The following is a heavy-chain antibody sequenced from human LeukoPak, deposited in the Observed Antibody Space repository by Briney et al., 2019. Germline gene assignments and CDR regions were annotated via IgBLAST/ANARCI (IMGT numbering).Heavy chain of an antibody. CDR3: ARGLVLRYFDWLSPDAFDI. V-gene: IGHV4-34*01. CDR1: GGSFSGYY. J-gene: IGHJ3*02. D-gene: IGHD3-9*01. Sequence: SETLSLTCAVYGGSFSGYYWSWIRQPPGKGLEWIGEINHSGSTNYNPSLKSRVTISVDTSKNQFSLKLSSVTAADTAVYYCARGLVLRYFDWLSPDAFDIWGQGTMVTASS. CDR2: INHSGST.